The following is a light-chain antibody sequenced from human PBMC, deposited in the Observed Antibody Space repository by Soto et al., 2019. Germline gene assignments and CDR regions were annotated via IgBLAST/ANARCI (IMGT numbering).Light chain of an antibody. J-gene: IGKJ2*01. V-gene: IGKV1-5*01. CDR3: QQYNSYLYA. CDR1: QSISSW. Sequence: DIQMTQSPSTLSASVGDRVTITCRASQSISSWLAWYKQKPGKAPKLLSYDASSLESGVPSRFSGSGSGTEFTLTISSLQPDDFATYYCQQYNSYLYAFGQGTKREIK. CDR2: DAS.